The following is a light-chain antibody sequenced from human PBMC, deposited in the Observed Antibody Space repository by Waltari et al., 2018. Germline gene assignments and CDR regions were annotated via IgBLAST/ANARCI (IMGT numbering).Light chain of an antibody. J-gene: IGLJ2*01. CDR2: EGS. CDR1: SSDVGSYNI. Sequence: QSALTQPASVSGPPGQAITISCTGTSSDVGSYNIVSWYQQHPGKAPQLMIYEGSKQPSGVSNRFSGSKSGNTASLTISGLQAEDEADYYCCSYAGSSTFVVFGGGTKLTVL. V-gene: IGLV2-23*03. CDR3: CSYAGSSTFVV.